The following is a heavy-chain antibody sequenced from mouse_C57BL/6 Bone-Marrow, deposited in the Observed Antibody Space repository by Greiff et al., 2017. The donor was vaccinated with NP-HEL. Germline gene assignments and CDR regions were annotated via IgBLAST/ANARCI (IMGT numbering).Heavy chain of an antibody. D-gene: IGHD2-3*01. CDR1: GYTFTSYC. Sequence: VQLQQSGAELARPGASVKLSCKASGYTFTSYCISWVKQRTGQGLEWIGEIYPRSGNTYYNEKFKGKATLTADKSSSTAYMELRSLTSEDSAVYFCAREGIYDGYYVAYGGQGTLVTVSA. V-gene: IGHV1-81*01. CDR2: IYPRSGNT. CDR3: AREGIYDGYYVAY. J-gene: IGHJ3*01.